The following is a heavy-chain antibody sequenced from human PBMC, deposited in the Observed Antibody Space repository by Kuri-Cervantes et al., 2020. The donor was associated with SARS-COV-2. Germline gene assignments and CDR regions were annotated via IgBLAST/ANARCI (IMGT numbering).Heavy chain of an antibody. D-gene: IGHD3-9*01. CDR3: ARDTYYDILTGYSPLGFDP. Sequence: SETLSLTCTVSGGSISSGSYYWSWIRQPPGKGLEWIGYIYYSGSTNYNPSLKSRVTISVDTSKNQFSLKLSSVTAADTAVYYCARDTYYDILTGYSPLGFDPWGQGTLVTVSS. CDR1: GGSISSGSYY. V-gene: IGHV4-61*01. CDR2: IYYSGST. J-gene: IGHJ5*02.